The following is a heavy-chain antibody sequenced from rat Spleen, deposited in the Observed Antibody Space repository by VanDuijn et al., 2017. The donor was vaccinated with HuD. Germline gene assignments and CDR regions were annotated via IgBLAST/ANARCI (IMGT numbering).Heavy chain of an antibody. CDR3: ARERDYSRYFDY. J-gene: IGHJ2*01. V-gene: IGHV5-62*01. CDR2: ISSSSNT. D-gene: IGHD1-8*01. CDR1: GFTFSSYG. Sequence: VQLVESGGGLVQPGKSLKLSCSASGFTFSSYGMHWIRQAPGKGLDWIAYISSSSNTVYADEVKGRFTISRDNAKNTLYLQLNSLKSEDTAIYFCARERDYSRYFDYWGQGVMVTVSS.